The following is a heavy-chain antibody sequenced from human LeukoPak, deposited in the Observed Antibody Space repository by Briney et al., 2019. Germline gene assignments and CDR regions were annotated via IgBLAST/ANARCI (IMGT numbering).Heavy chain of an antibody. CDR2: IKQDGSEK. CDR1: GFTFSAYW. Sequence: PGGSLRLSCAASGFTFSAYWMTWVRQTPGKGLEWVTNIKQDGSEKYYVDSVKGRFTISRDNAKNSLYLQVNSLRADDTAVYYFAKGEGSLDYWGQGTLVTVSS. CDR3: AKGEGSLDY. D-gene: IGHD1-26*01. V-gene: IGHV3-7*01. J-gene: IGHJ4*02.